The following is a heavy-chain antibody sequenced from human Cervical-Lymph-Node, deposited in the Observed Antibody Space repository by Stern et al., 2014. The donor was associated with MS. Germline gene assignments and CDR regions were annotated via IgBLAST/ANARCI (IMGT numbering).Heavy chain of an antibody. CDR1: GFTVSRDY. CDR2: ITNGGSS. J-gene: IGHJ4*02. Sequence: VKLAESGGGVIQPGGSLRLSCTASGFTVSRDYMTWVRQAPGKGLDWVALITNGGSSFYTYSVKGRFTISRDDSKNTVYLHMTSLRAEDTAMYYCARDTSSPERSDWWGQGTLVTVSS. CDR3: ARDTSSPERSDW. D-gene: IGHD1-1*01. V-gene: IGHV3-53*01.